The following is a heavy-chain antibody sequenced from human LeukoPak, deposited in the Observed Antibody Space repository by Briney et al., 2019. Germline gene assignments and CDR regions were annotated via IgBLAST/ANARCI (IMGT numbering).Heavy chain of an antibody. CDR1: GGSISSSSYS. J-gene: IGHJ6*02. D-gene: IGHD3-22*01. CDR3: ASIYDSSGYYEVYYYYYGMDV. V-gene: IGHV4-39*01. Sequence: PSETLSLTCTVSGGSISSSSYSWGWIRQPPGQGLEWIGSIYYSGSTYYNPSLKSRVTISVDTSKNQFSLKLSSVTAADTAVYYCASIYDSSGYYEVYYYYYGMDVWGQGTTVTVSS. CDR2: IYYSGST.